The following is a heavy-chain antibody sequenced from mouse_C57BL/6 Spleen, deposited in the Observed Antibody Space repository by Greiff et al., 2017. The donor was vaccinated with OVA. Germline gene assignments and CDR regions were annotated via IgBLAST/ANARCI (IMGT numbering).Heavy chain of an antibody. CDR1: GYAFSSSW. CDR2: IYPGDGDT. V-gene: IGHV1-82*01. Sequence: VQRVESGPELVKPGASVTISCKASGYAFSSSWMNWVQQRPGKGLEWIGRIYPGDGDTNYNGKFKGKATLTADKSSSTAYMQLSSLTSEDSAVYFCAPLGVYYAMDYWGQGTSVTVSS. J-gene: IGHJ4*01. CDR3: APLGVYYAMDY. D-gene: IGHD4-1*01.